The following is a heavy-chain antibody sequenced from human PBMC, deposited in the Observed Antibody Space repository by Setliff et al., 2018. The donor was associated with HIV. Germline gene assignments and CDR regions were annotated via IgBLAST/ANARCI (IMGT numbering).Heavy chain of an antibody. CDR1: GGSISDSSW. J-gene: IGHJ5*02. D-gene: IGHD6-19*01. Sequence: SETLSLTCAVSGGSISDSSWWSWVRQPPGKGLEWIGEIYHTGSTNYNPSLRSRGTISVDPSKNQFSLRLTSVTAADTAVYYCARPHSGRGGGAYFDPWGQGILVTVSS. CDR2: IYHTGST. V-gene: IGHV4-4*02. CDR3: ARPHSGRGGGAYFDP.